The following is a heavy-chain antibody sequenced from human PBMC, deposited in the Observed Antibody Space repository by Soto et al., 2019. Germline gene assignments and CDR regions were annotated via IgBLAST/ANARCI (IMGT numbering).Heavy chain of an antibody. Sequence: ASVKVSCKVSGYTLTELSMHWVRQAPGKGLEWMGGFDPEDGETIYAQKFQGRVTMTEDTSTDTAYMELSSLRSEDTAVYYCATVSIFGVVYGMDVWGQGTTVTVSS. D-gene: IGHD3-3*01. CDR1: GYTLTELS. CDR2: FDPEDGET. V-gene: IGHV1-24*01. CDR3: ATVSIFGVVYGMDV. J-gene: IGHJ6*02.